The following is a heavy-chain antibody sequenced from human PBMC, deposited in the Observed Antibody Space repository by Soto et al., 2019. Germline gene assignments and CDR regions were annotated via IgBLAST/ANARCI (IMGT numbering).Heavy chain of an antibody. J-gene: IGHJ4*02. CDR1: GFTFSDAA. V-gene: IGHV3-73*01. Sequence: GGSLRLSCAASGFTFSDAAIHWVRQASGKGLEWVGRIRSKAYSSATAYAASVKGRFTISRDDSTNTAYLQMNSLKTEDTAVYYCTRHSVDYWGQGTLVTVSS. CDR3: TRHSVDY. CDR2: IRSKAYSSAT.